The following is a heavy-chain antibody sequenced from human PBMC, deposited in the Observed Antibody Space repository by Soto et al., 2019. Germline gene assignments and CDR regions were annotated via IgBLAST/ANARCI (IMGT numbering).Heavy chain of an antibody. CDR1: GGTFSSYT. CDR2: IIPILGIA. J-gene: IGHJ5*02. V-gene: IGHV1-69*08. Sequence: QVQLVQSGAEVKKPGSSVKVSCKASGGTFSSYTISWVRQAPGQGLEWMGRIIPILGIANYAQKFQGRVTITADKATRAAYRELSSLRSEDTAVYYCAREDYAGWFDPWGQGTLVTVSS. CDR3: AREDYAGWFDP. D-gene: IGHD2-2*01.